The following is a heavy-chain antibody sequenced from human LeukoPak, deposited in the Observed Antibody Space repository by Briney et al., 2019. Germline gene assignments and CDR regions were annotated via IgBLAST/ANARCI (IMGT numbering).Heavy chain of an antibody. J-gene: IGHJ4*02. Sequence: SETLSLTCTVSGGSITTDLWSWIRQPPGRGLEWIGYVSYSGSANYSPSLKSRVSISIDSSKNQFSLNVTSVTAADTAVYYCARGASGDRYSGYAKDRYCLDYWGQGTLVTVSS. CDR1: GGSITTDL. D-gene: IGHD5-12*01. CDR2: VSYSGSA. V-gene: IGHV4-59*01. CDR3: ARGASGDRYSGYAKDRYCLDY.